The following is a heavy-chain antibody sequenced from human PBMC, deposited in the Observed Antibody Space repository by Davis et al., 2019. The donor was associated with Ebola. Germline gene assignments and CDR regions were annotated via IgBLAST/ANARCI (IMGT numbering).Heavy chain of an antibody. CDR2: IYHSGNT. J-gene: IGHJ5*02. CDR3: ARATLEPYNWFDP. D-gene: IGHD1-1*01. CDR1: GGSITSYY. V-gene: IGHV4-4*08. Sequence: SETLSLTCTVSGGSITSYYWTWIRQRPGKRLEWIGYIYHSGNTYYNPSLKSRVTISVDTSKNQFSLKLSSVTAADTAVYYCARATLEPYNWFDPWGQGTLVTVSS.